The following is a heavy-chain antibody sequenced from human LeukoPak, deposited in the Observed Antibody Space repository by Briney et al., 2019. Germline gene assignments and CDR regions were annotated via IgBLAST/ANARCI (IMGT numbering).Heavy chain of an antibody. CDR1: GGTFSSYA. CDR2: INPNSGGT. D-gene: IGHD1-1*01. Sequence: ASVKVSCKASGGTFSSYAISWVRQAPGQGLEWMGWINPNSGGTNYAQKFQGRVTMTRDTSISTAYMELSRLRSDDTAVYYCARELREHAFDIWGQGTMVTVSS. J-gene: IGHJ3*02. CDR3: ARELREHAFDI. V-gene: IGHV1-2*02.